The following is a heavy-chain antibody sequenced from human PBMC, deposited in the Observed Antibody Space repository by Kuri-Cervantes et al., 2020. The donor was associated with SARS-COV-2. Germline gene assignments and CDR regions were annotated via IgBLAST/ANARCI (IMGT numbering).Heavy chain of an antibody. CDR3: ARGAAVAATCFDY. D-gene: IGHD6-19*01. J-gene: IGHJ4*02. Sequence: SETLSLTCTVSGGSISSGDYYWSWIRQPPGKGLEWIGYIYYSGSTYYNPSLKSRVTISVDTSKNQFSLKLSSVTAADTAVYFCARGAAVAATCFDYWGQGTLVTVSS. CDR2: IYYSGST. CDR1: GGSISSGDYY. V-gene: IGHV4-30-4*02.